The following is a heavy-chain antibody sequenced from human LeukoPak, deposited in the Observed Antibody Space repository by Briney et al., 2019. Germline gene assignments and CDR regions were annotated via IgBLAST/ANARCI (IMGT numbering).Heavy chain of an antibody. V-gene: IGHV3-21*01. CDR2: ISSSSSYI. Sequence: GGSLRLSCAASGFTFSSYSMNWVRQAPGKGLEWVSSISSSSSYIYYADSVKGRFTISRDNAKNSLYLQTNSLRAEDTAVYYCASGGGTTLYIWGQGTMVTVSS. J-gene: IGHJ3*02. CDR3: ASGGGTTLYI. D-gene: IGHD1-1*01. CDR1: GFTFSSYS.